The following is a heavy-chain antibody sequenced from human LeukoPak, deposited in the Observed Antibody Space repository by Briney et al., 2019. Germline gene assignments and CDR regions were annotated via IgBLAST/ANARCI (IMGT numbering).Heavy chain of an antibody. CDR2: IYTSGST. CDR1: GGSISSGNYY. Sequence: SDTLSLTCEVSGGSISSGNYYWSWIRQPAGKGLEWIGRIYTSGSTNYNPSLKSRVSMSVDTSKNQFSLKLSSVTAADTAVYYCARPRPPYYYGSGSYYKSSWFDPWGQGTLVTVSS. CDR3: ARPRPPYYYGSGSYYKSSWFDP. J-gene: IGHJ5*02. V-gene: IGHV4-61*02. D-gene: IGHD3-10*01.